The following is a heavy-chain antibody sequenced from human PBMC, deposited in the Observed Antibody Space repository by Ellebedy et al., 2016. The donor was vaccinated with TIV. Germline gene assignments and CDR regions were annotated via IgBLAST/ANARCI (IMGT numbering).Heavy chain of an antibody. CDR1: GYSFTNYW. J-gene: IGHJ4*02. V-gene: IGHV5-51*01. D-gene: IGHD3-10*01. Sequence: GESLKIPCKGSGYSFTNYWIGWVRQMPGKGLEWMGIIFLGDSESVYSPSFQGPVTISADKSISTVYLQWSSLKASDTAVYYCARRGSYYRSGRYYTEKYFDYWGLGTLVTVSS. CDR2: IFLGDSES. CDR3: ARRGSYYRSGRYYTEKYFDY.